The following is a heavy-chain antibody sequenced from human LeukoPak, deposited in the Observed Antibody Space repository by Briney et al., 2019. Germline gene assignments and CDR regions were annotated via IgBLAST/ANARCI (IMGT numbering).Heavy chain of an antibody. CDR2: IIPILGIA. J-gene: IGHJ5*02. CDR3: ARSGKGYCSSTSCYFSPFDP. CDR1: GGTFSSYA. V-gene: IGHV1-69*04. Sequence: SVKVSCKASGGTFSSYAISWVRQAPGQGLEWMGRIIPILGIANYAQKFQGRVTITADKSTSTAYMELSSLRSEDTAVYYCARSGKGYCSSTSCYFSPFDPWGQGTLVTASS. D-gene: IGHD2-2*01.